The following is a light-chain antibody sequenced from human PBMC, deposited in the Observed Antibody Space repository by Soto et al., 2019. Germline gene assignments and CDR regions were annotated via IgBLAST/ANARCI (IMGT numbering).Light chain of an antibody. CDR3: QQSYSTPRLT. CDR1: QSISSY. V-gene: IGKV1-39*01. J-gene: IGKJ4*01. CDR2: AAS. Sequence: DIQMYQAPTSLSANVGERVTITFRAIQSISSYLNWYQQKPGKAPKLLIYAASSLQSGVPSRFSGSGSGTDFTLTISSLQPEDFATYYCQQSYSTPRLTFGGGTKVDIK.